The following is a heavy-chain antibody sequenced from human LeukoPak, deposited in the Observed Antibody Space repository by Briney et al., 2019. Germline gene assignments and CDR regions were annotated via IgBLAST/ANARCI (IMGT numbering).Heavy chain of an antibody. CDR1: GDTFSSYA. CDR3: ASAGDSHGDY. CDR2: IIPIFGTA. Sequence: SVKVSCKASGDTFSSYAISWVRQAPGQGLEWMGGIIPIFGTANYAQKFQGRVTITTDAPTSPAYMELSSLRSEDTAVSYRASAGDSHGDYWGQGTLVTVSS. V-gene: IGHV1-69*05. D-gene: IGHD3-3*01. J-gene: IGHJ4*02.